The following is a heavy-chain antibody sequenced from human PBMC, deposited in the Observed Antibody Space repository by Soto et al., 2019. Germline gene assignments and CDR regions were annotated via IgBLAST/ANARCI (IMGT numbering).Heavy chain of an antibody. J-gene: IGHJ4*02. D-gene: IGHD3-3*01. CDR2: IGSSGTAK. CDR1: GFTFSGYN. CDR3: ARRVPVEWPSHCFDY. V-gene: IGHV3-48*02. Sequence: GGSLRLSCAASGFTFSGYNMSWVRQAPGKGLEWVSYIGSSGTAKFYADSVKGRFTISRDNAKNSLYLQMNGLSDEDTAVYYCARRVPVEWPSHCFDYWGQGTLVTVSS.